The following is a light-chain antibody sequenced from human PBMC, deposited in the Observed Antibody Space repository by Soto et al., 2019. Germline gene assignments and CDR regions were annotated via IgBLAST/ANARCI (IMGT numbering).Light chain of an antibody. V-gene: IGLV2-14*01. CDR1: SSDVGGYNY. J-gene: IGLJ2*01. CDR3: SSYTSSSTRV. Sequence: QSALTQPASVSGSPGQSLTISCTGTSSDVGGYNYVSWYQQHPGKVPKLMIYDVSNRPSGVSNRFSGSKSGNTASLTISGLQAEDEADYYCSSYTSSSTRVFGGGTKLTVL. CDR2: DVS.